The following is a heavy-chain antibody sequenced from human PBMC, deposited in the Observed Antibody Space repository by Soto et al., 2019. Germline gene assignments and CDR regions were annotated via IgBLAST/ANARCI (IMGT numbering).Heavy chain of an antibody. CDR3: TTIPGALWFGEVLLS. D-gene: IGHD3-10*01. J-gene: IGHJ4*02. CDR1: GFTFSSAW. V-gene: IGHV3-15*01. CDR2: MKSKADGGAT. Sequence: EVQLVESGGGLVKPGGSLRLSCAASGFTFSSAWMSWVRQAPGKGLEWVGRMKSKADGGATKYAAPVEGRFTISRDDSKNTLYLHMNSLKTEDTALYYCTTIPGALWFGEVLLSWGQGTLVTVSS.